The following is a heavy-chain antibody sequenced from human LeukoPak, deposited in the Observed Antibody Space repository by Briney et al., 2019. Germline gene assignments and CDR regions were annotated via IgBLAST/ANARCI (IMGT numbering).Heavy chain of an antibody. CDR1: GFTFSSYA. V-gene: IGHV3-23*01. CDR3: AKDQVVPAAIYWFDP. J-gene: IGHJ5*02. D-gene: IGHD2-2*02. CDR2: ISGSGGST. Sequence: PAGSLRLSCAASGFTFSSYAMSWVRQAPGKGLEWVSAISGSGGSTYYADSVKGRFTISRDNSKNTLYLQMNSLRAEDTAVYYCAKDQVVPAAIYWFDPWGQGTLVTVSS.